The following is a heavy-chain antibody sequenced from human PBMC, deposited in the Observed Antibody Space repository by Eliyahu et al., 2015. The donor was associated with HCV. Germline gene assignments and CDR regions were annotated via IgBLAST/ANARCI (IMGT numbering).Heavy chain of an antibody. CDR3: ARLRGAGDVEN. Sequence: EAQLVXSXAXXKKPXXSLXISCXASGYTFSNYWIGWVRQMPGKGLEWLGIVYPEDSDTRYGPSFQGHVTISADRSITTAFLHWSRLKASDTAMYFCARLRGAGDVENWGQGTPVTVSS. J-gene: IGHJ4*02. CDR1: GYTFSNYW. D-gene: IGHD2-21*02. CDR2: VYPEDSDT. V-gene: IGHV5-51*01.